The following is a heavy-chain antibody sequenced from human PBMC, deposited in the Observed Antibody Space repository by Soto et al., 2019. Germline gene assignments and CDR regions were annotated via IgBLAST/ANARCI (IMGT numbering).Heavy chain of an antibody. CDR2: IYYSGGT. D-gene: IGHD1-7*01. CDR1: GAALSIRCYF. J-gene: IGHJ5*02. CDR3: TREQSDENYFDP. Sequence: SETLSLTCTVSGAALSIRCYFYPWVWQPPGKGLEWLGYIYYSGGTNYNPSLKSRVTISLDKSKSQFSLRLSSVTAADTAVYYCTREQSDENYFDPLGQGTLVTVSS. V-gene: IGHV4-61*01.